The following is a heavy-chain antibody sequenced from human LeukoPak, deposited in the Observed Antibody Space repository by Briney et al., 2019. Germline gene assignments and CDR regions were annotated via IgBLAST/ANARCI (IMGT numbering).Heavy chain of an antibody. CDR2: INHSGST. Sequence: SETLSLTCAVYGGSFSGYYWSWIRQPQGKGLEWIGEINHSGSTNYNPSLNSRVTISVVTSKNQFSLKLSSGTAADTAVYCCGRGPRRFDPWGQGTLVTVSS. CDR3: GRGPRRFDP. V-gene: IGHV4-34*01. J-gene: IGHJ5*02. CDR1: GGSFSGYY.